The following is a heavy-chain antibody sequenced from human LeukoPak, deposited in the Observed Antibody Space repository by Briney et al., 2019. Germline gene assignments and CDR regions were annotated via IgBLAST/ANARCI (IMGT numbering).Heavy chain of an antibody. CDR1: GGSISSYY. V-gene: IGHV4-59*01. Sequence: SETLSLTCTVSGGSISSYYWSWIRQPRGRGLEWIGYIFYSGSTNYNPSLKSRVTISVDTSKNQFSLKLSSVTAADTAVYYCARVYYSNSYDYWYFDLWGRGTLVTVSS. D-gene: IGHD6-13*01. CDR2: IFYSGST. J-gene: IGHJ2*01. CDR3: ARVYYSNSYDYWYFDL.